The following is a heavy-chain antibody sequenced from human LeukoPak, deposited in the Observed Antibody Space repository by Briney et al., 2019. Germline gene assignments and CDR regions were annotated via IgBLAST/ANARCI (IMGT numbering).Heavy chain of an antibody. CDR1: GGSFSAYY. J-gene: IGHJ4*02. Sequence: SETLSLTCAVYGGSFSAYYWSWIRQPPGKGLEWIGSIYYSGSTYYNPSLKSRVTISVDTSKNQFSLKLSSVTAADTAVYYCARHPIAAAGRRGILFDYWGQGTLVTVSS. CDR3: ARHPIAAAGRRGILFDY. V-gene: IGHV4-39*01. CDR2: IYYSGST. D-gene: IGHD6-13*01.